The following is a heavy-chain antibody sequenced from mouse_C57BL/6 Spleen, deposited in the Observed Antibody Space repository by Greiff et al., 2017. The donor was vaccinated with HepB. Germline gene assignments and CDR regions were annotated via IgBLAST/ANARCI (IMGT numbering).Heavy chain of an antibody. J-gene: IGHJ2*01. D-gene: IGHD2-2*01. CDR1: GFTFSSYA. V-gene: IGHV5-9-1*02. CDR2: ISSGGDYI. Sequence: EVMLVESGEGLVKPGGSLKLSCAASGFTFSSYAMSWVRQTPEKRLEWVAYISSGGDYIYYADTVKGRFTISRDNARNTLYLQMSSLKSEDTAMYYCTREDGYDLYFDYWGQGTTLTVSS. CDR3: TREDGYDLYFDY.